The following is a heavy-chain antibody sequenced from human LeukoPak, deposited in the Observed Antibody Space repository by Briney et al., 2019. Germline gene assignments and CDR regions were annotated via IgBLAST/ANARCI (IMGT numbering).Heavy chain of an antibody. Sequence: GASVKVSCTASGGTFSSYAISWVRQAPGQGLEWMGRIIPILGIANYAQKFQGRVTITADKSTSTAYMELSSLRSEDTAVYYCAREKDVVVVAATTYYFDYWGQGTLVTVSS. V-gene: IGHV1-69*04. CDR2: IIPILGIA. D-gene: IGHD2-15*01. CDR1: GGTFSSYA. CDR3: AREKDVVVVAATTYYFDY. J-gene: IGHJ4*02.